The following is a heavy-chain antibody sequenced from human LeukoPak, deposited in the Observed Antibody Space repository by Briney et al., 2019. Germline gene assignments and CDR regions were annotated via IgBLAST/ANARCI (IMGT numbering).Heavy chain of an antibody. CDR3: AREAAWGDWYFDH. D-gene: IGHD2-15*01. CDR1: GFTFSRHG. CDR2: IGDTGRAK. V-gene: IGHV3-30*03. Sequence: GGSLRLSCVASGFTFSRHGMHWVRQAPGKGLEWVAVIGDTGRAKYYADSVEGRFTASRDNFKNTLYLEMNSLRYDDTALYYCAREAAWGDWYFDHWGRGTLVTVSS. J-gene: IGHJ2*01.